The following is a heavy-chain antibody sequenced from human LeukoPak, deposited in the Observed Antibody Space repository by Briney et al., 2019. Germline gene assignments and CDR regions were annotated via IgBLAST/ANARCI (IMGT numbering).Heavy chain of an antibody. CDR2: ITSGFTP. CDR1: GLTFSDYA. D-gene: IGHD2-15*01. Sequence: GGSLRLSCAASGLTFSDYAMSWVRQAPGKGVEWVSGITSGFTPHYSDSVKGRFTISRDNSKNMFHLQLNSLRAEDTAVYYCAKDYSDSRVADVFFEYWGQGTLVTVSS. V-gene: IGHV3-23*01. J-gene: IGHJ4*02. CDR3: AKDYSDSRVADVFFEY.